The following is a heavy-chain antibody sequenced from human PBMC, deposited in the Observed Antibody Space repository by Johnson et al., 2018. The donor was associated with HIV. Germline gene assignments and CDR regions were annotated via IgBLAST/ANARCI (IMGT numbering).Heavy chain of an antibody. J-gene: IGHJ3*02. CDR2: ISFAGSNK. V-gene: IGHV3-30*14. Sequence: QVQLVESRGGVVQPGGSLRLSCAASGFIFSSYAMHWVRQAPGKGLEWAAVISFAGSNKYFADSVQGRFTISSDNSKNMLYLQMNSLRAEDTARYYFARDLYYYDSSDYYSNAFDIWGPGTMVTVSS. CDR3: ARDLYYYDSSDYYSNAFDI. D-gene: IGHD3-22*01. CDR1: GFIFSSYA.